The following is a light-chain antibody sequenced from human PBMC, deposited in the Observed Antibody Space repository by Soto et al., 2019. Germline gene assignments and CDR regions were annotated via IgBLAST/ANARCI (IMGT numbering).Light chain of an antibody. Sequence: EIVMTQSPATLSMSPEERATLSCRASQSVSSNLAWYQHKPGQAPRLLIYGASTRATGIPARFSGSGSGTEFTLTISSPLSEDFAVYYCQHYNNWPRTFGQGTKLEIK. CDR1: QSVSSN. V-gene: IGKV3-15*01. CDR3: QHYNNWPRT. CDR2: GAS. J-gene: IGKJ2*01.